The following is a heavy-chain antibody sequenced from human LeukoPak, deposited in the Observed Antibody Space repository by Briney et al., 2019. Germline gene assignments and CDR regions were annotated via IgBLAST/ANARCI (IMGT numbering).Heavy chain of an antibody. Sequence: GGSLRLSCAASGFTFSDYYMSWIRQAPGKGLEWVSYISSSGSTIYYADSVKGRFTISRDNAKNSLYLQMNSLRAEDTAVYYCARDPIRYSSSWDALDYWGQGTLVTVS. V-gene: IGHV3-11*01. CDR2: ISSSGSTI. D-gene: IGHD6-13*01. J-gene: IGHJ4*02. CDR1: GFTFSDYY. CDR3: ARDPIRYSSSWDALDY.